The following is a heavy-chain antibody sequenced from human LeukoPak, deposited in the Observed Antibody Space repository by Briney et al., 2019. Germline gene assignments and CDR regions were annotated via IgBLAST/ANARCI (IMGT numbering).Heavy chain of an antibody. V-gene: IGHV3-74*01. J-gene: IGHJ4*02. CDR3: AREYSSSSGKALDY. CDR1: GFTFSSYW. D-gene: IGHD6-6*01. CDR2: INTDGIST. Sequence: GGSLRLSCAASGFTFSSYWMHWVRQAPGKGLVWVSRINTDGISTSYADSVKGRFTISRDNAKNSLHLQMNTLRDEDTAVYYCAREYSSSSGKALDYWGQGTLVTVSS.